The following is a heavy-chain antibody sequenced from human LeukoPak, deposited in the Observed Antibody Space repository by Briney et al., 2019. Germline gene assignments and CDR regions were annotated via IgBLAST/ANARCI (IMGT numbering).Heavy chain of an antibody. V-gene: IGHV1-58*01. Sequence: ASVKVSCKASGFTFTSSAVQWVRQAPGKRLERIGWIVVGSGNTNYAQKFQERVTITRDMSTSTAYMELSSLRSEDTAVYYCAAEAGYSKTSGDYWGQGTLVTVSS. D-gene: IGHD4-11*01. CDR3: AAEAGYSKTSGDY. J-gene: IGHJ4*02. CDR2: IVVGSGNT. CDR1: GFTFTSSA.